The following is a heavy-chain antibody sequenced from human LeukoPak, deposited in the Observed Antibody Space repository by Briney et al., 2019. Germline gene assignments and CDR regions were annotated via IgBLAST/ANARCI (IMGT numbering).Heavy chain of an antibody. D-gene: IGHD3-9*01. CDR3: AKGRYFDWLLGSDDAFDI. J-gene: IGHJ3*02. CDR1: GFTFSSYA. Sequence: GGPLRLSCAASGFTFSSYAMSWVRQAPGKGLEWVSAISGSGGSTYYADSVKGRFTISRDNSKNTLYLQMNSLRAEDTGVYYCAKGRYFDWLLGSDDAFDIWGQGTMVTVSS. V-gene: IGHV3-23*01. CDR2: ISGSGGST.